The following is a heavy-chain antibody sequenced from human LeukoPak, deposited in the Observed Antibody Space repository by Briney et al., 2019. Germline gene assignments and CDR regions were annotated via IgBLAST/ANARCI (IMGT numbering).Heavy chain of an antibody. Sequence: PSQTLSLTCTVSGGSISSCDFYWSWIRQPPGKGLEWIGYIYYSGSTYYNPSLKSRVTISVDTSKNQFSLKLSSVTAADTAVYSCAKQWLRNAFDTWGQGTMVTVSS. V-gene: IGHV4-30-4*08. CDR2: IYYSGST. CDR1: GGSISSCDFY. J-gene: IGHJ3*02. D-gene: IGHD3-22*01. CDR3: AKQWLRNAFDT.